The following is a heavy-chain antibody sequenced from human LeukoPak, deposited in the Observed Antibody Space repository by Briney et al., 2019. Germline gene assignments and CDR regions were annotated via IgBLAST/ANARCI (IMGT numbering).Heavy chain of an antibody. J-gene: IGHJ6*02. Sequence: GGSLRLSCAASGFTFSSYGMHWVRQAPGKGLERVAVIWYDGSNKYYADSVKGRFTISRDNSKNTLYLQMNSLRAEDTAVYYCAREESSWYQTYYYYYYGMDVWGQGTTVTVSS. V-gene: IGHV3-33*01. D-gene: IGHD6-13*01. CDR3: AREESSWYQTYYYYYYGMDV. CDR2: IWYDGSNK. CDR1: GFTFSSYG.